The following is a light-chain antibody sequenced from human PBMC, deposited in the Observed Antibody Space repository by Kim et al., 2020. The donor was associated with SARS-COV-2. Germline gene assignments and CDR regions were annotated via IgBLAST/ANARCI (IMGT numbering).Light chain of an antibody. CDR3: QYGVT. V-gene: IGKV3-11*01. CDR1: QRISSV. J-gene: IGKJ2*01. Sequence: IVLTQSPATLSLSPGERATLSCRTSQRISSVLAWYQQKPGQAPRLLIYDASNRATGISARFSGSGSKTAFTLTINSLEPDDFAVYYCQYGVTFGQGTKLEI. CDR2: DAS.